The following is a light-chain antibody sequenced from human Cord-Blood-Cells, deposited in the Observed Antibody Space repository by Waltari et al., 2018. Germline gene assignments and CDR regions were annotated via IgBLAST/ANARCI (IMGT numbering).Light chain of an antibody. CDR2: DAS. V-gene: IGKV3-11*01. CDR1: QSVSSY. Sequence: EIVLTQSPATLSLSPGESATLSCRASQSVSSYLAWYQQKPGQAPRLLIYDASNRATGSPARFSGSGSGTDFTLTISSLEPEDFAVYYCQQRSNWGFTFGPGTKVDIK. CDR3: QQRSNWGFT. J-gene: IGKJ3*01.